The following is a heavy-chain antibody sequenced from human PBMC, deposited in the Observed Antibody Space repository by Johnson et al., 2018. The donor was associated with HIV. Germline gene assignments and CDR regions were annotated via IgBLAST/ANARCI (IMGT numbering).Heavy chain of an antibody. V-gene: IGHV3-9*01. CDR1: GFTFDDYA. J-gene: IGHJ3*02. D-gene: IGHD2-15*01. CDR3: VTLVVAPPFDI. Sequence: VESGGGLVQPGRSLRLSCAASGFTFDDYAMHWVRQAPGKGLEWVSGIRWNSGSIGYADSVKGRFTISRDNAKNTLYLQMNSLRAEDTAVYYCVTLVVAPPFDIWGQGTMVTVSS. CDR2: IRWNSGSI.